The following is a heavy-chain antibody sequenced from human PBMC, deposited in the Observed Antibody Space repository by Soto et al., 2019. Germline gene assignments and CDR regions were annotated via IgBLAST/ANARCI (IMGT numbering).Heavy chain of an antibody. CDR2: IWYDGSNK. D-gene: IGHD6-13*01. Sequence: QVQLVESGGGVVQPGRSLRLSCAASGFTFSSYGMHWVRQAPGKGLEWVAVIWYDGSNKYYADSVKGRFTISRDNSKNTLYLQMNSRRAEDTAVYYCARERDVGGSSWYFGAFDIWGQGTMVTVSS. CDR1: GFTFSSYG. CDR3: ARERDVGGSSWYFGAFDI. J-gene: IGHJ3*02. V-gene: IGHV3-33*01.